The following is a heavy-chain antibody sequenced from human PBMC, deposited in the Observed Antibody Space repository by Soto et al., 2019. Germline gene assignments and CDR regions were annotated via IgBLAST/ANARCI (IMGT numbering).Heavy chain of an antibody. CDR3: ARRILGCSGGSCYSDSWFDP. CDR2: IYPGDSDT. Sequence: GESLKISCKGSGYSFTSYWIGWVRQMPGKGLEWMGIIYPGDSDTRYSPSFQGQVTISADKSISPAYLQWSSLKASDTAMYYCARRILGCSGGSCYSDSWFDPWGQGTLVTVSS. D-gene: IGHD2-15*01. V-gene: IGHV5-51*01. CDR1: GYSFTSYW. J-gene: IGHJ5*02.